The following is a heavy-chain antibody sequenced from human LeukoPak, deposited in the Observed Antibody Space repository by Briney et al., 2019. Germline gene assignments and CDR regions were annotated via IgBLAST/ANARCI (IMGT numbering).Heavy chain of an antibody. J-gene: IGHJ4*02. D-gene: IGHD3-22*01. CDR2: ISSSSSYI. CDR1: GFTFSSYS. Sequence: PGGSLRLSCAASGFTFSSYSMNWVRQAPGKGLEWVSSISSSSSYIYYADSVKGRFTISRDNAKNSLYLQMNSLRAEDTAVYYCARDLDSDSSGYHFDYWGQGTLVTVSS. CDR3: ARDLDSDSSGYHFDY. V-gene: IGHV3-21*01.